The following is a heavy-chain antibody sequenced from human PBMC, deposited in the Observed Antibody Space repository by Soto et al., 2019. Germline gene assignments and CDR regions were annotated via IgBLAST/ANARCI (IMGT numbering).Heavy chain of an antibody. CDR1: GGSFSGYY. D-gene: IGHD3-10*01. V-gene: IGHV4-34*01. J-gene: IGHJ6*02. Sequence: SETLSLTCAVYGGSFSGYYWSWIRQPPGKGLEWIGEINHSGSTNYNPSLKSRVTISVDTSKNQLSLKLSSVTAADTAVYYCARRPYYGSGSYSRGGMDVWGQGTTVTVSS. CDR3: ARRPYYGSGSYSRGGMDV. CDR2: INHSGST.